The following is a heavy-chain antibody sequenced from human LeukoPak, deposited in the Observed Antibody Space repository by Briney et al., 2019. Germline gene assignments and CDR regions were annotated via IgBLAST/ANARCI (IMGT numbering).Heavy chain of an antibody. D-gene: IGHD3-22*01. V-gene: IGHV4-39*07. CDR3: ARDRAYYYDSSGYHGAFDI. CDR1: GGSISSSSYY. CDR2: IYYSGST. Sequence: KSSETLSLTCTVSGGSISSSSYYWGWIRQPPGKGLEWIGSIYYSGSTYYNPSLKSRVTISVDTSKNQFSLKLSSVTAADTAVYYCARDRAYYYDSSGYHGAFDIWGQGTLVTVSS. J-gene: IGHJ3*02.